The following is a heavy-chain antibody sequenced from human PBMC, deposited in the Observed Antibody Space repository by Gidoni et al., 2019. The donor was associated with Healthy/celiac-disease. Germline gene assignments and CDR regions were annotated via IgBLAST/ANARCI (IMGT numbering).Heavy chain of an antibody. CDR3: ARVVVAKYAFDI. CDR1: AFTFSSYW. D-gene: IGHD3-22*01. J-gene: IGHJ3*02. V-gene: IGHV3-74*01. CDR2: INSDGSST. Sequence: EVQLVESGGGLVQPGGSLRLSCAASAFTFSSYWMHWVRQAPGKGLVWVSGINSDGSSTSYADSVKGRFNISRDNAKKTLYLKMNSLRAEDTAVYYCARVVVAKYAFDIWGQGTMVTVSS.